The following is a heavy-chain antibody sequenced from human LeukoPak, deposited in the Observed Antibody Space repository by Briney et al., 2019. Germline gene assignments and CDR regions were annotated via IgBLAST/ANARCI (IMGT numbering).Heavy chain of an antibody. CDR2: IYSGGST. CDR1: GFTVSSNY. Sequence: GGSLRLSCAASGFTVSSNYMSWVRQAPGKGLEWVSVIYSGGSTYYADSVKGRFTTSRDNSKNTLYLQMNSLRAEDTAVYYCASRGHYYGSGSYYKYGMDVWGQGTTVTVSS. J-gene: IGHJ6*02. V-gene: IGHV3-66*01. CDR3: ASRGHYYGSGSYYKYGMDV. D-gene: IGHD3-10*01.